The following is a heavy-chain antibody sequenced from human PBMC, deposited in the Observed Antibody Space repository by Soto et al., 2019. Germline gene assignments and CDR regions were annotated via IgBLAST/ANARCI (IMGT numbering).Heavy chain of an antibody. J-gene: IGHJ1*01. CDR3: ARASGDYGLSEYFQH. CDR2: ISTYNGNT. Sequence: QVQLVQSGGEVKKPGASVKVSCKASGYTFTSYGISWVRQAPGQGLEWMGWISTYNGNTNYAQKVQGRVTMTTHTSTSTAYMELRSLRSDDTAVYYWARASGDYGLSEYFQHWGQGTLVTVSS. V-gene: IGHV1-18*01. CDR1: GYTFTSYG. D-gene: IGHD4-17*01.